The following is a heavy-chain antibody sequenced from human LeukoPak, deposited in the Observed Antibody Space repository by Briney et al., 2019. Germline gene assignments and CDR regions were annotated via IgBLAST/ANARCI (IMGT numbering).Heavy chain of an antibody. V-gene: IGHV3-30*03. J-gene: IGHJ4*02. CDR2: ISYDGSNK. Sequence: PGGSLRLSCAASGFTFSSYGMHWVRQAPGKGLEWVAVISYDGSNKYYADSVKGRFTISRDNSKNTLYLQMNSLRAEDTAVYYCARRFSGSSELDYWGQGTLVTVSS. D-gene: IGHD1-26*01. CDR3: ARRFSGSSELDY. CDR1: GFTFSSYG.